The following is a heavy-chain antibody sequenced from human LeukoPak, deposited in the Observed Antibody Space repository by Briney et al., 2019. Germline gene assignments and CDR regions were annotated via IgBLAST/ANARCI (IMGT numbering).Heavy chain of an antibody. CDR1: GFTFSTFG. D-gene: IGHD5-18*01. V-gene: IGHV3-30*18. CDR3: AKDKVALGYTYSYYDY. J-gene: IGHJ4*02. CDR2: LSYDGCNK. Sequence: PGRSLRLSCAASGFTFSTFGMHWVRQAPGRGLEGVALLSYDGCNKYYADSVKGRFTISRDNSKNTLYLQMDSLRAEDTAVYYCAKDKVALGYTYSYYDYWGQGTLVTVSS.